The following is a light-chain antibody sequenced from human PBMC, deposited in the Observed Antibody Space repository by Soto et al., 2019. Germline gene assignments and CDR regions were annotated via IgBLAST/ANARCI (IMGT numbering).Light chain of an antibody. CDR3: QQYGSSPET. V-gene: IGKV3-20*01. J-gene: IGKJ1*01. CDR1: QSVSSNY. Sequence: EIVLTQSPGTLSLSPGERATLSCRASQSVSSNYLAWYQQKPGQAPRLLIYGASGRATGIPDRFSGSGSGTDFTLSLSRLEPEDFAVYYCQQYGSSPETFGQGTKVEIK. CDR2: GAS.